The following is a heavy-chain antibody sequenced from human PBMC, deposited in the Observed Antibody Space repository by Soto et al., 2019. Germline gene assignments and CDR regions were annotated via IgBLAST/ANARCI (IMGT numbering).Heavy chain of an antibody. J-gene: IGHJ4*02. V-gene: IGHV4-39*01. CDR2: VKWIGT. CDR1: GTSISVNGYH. D-gene: IGHD3-10*01. CDR3: VRLGDA. Sequence: SDTLSLTCTVSGTSISVNGYHWGWIRPRRGKGLAWIGSVKWIGTYSNPSLRARITVSVDTSNNQSSRNRRSVTAEDTDTYYCVRLGDAWGQGALVTVSS.